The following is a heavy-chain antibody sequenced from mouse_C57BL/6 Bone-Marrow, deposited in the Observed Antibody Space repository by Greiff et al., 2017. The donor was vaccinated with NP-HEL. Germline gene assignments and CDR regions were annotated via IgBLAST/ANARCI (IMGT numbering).Heavy chain of an antibody. Sequence: QVQLQQPGAELVRPGTSVKLSCKASGYTFTSYWMHWVTQRPGQGLEWIGVIDPSDSYTNYNQKFKGKATLTVDTSSSTAYMQLSSLTSEDSAVYYCARSDYYGSSYRYFDVWGTGTTVTVSS. J-gene: IGHJ1*03. CDR2: IDPSDSYT. D-gene: IGHD1-1*01. CDR3: ARSDYYGSSYRYFDV. CDR1: GYTFTSYW. V-gene: IGHV1-59*01.